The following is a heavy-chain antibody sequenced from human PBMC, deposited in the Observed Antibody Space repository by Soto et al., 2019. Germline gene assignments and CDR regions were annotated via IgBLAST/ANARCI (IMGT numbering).Heavy chain of an antibody. CDR2: IYYSGST. J-gene: IGHJ4*02. CDR1: GGSISSGGYY. CDR3: ARARRGITGTEFDY. Sequence: SETLSLTCTVSGGSISSGGYYWSWIRQHPGKGLEWIGYIYYSGSTYYNPSLKSRVTISVDTSKNQFSLKLSSVTAADTAVYYCARARRGITGTEFDYWGQGTLVTVSS. D-gene: IGHD1-7*01. V-gene: IGHV4-31*03.